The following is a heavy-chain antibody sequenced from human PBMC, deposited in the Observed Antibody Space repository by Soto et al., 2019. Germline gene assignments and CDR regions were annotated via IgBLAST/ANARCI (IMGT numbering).Heavy chain of an antibody. D-gene: IGHD3-16*01. J-gene: IGHJ4*02. CDR2: INAGHGTT. CDR1: GYTFTSYS. V-gene: IGHV1-3*01. Sequence: QVQLVQSGAEVKKPGASVKVSCQTSGYTFTSYSVHWVRQAPGQGLEWMGWINAGHGTTKYSQHFQGRVTISMDTSARIADMELSSLRSDDTAVYYCARDYGQRLGDFDYWGQGNLVTVS. CDR3: ARDYGQRLGDFDY.